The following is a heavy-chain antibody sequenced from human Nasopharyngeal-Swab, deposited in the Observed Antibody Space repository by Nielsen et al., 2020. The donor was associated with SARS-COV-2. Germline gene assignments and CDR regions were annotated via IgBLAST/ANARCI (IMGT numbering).Heavy chain of an antibody. D-gene: IGHD3-9*01. CDR3: ARDTSVLRYFDWLSHAFDI. V-gene: IGHV1-18*01. CDR2: ISAYGNT. Sequence: WVRQAPGQGPEGMGWISAYGNTNYAQQLQGRVTMTTDTSTSTAYMELRSLRSDDTAVYYCARDTSVLRYFDWLSHAFDIWGQGTMVTVSS. J-gene: IGHJ3*02.